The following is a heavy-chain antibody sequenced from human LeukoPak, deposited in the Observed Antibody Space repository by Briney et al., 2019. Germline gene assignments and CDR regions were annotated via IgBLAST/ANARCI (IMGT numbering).Heavy chain of an antibody. CDR1: GGSITSSSYY. J-gene: IGHJ4*02. Sequence: PSETLSLTCTVSGGSITSSSYYWGWIRQPPGKGLQWVGSMFYSGSAYYNPSLKSRVTISVDTSKNQFSLKLSSVTAADTAVYYCARDGSLLWFGELFDYWGQGTLVTVSS. V-gene: IGHV4-39*07. CDR3: ARDGSLLWFGELFDY. CDR2: MFYSGSA. D-gene: IGHD3-10*01.